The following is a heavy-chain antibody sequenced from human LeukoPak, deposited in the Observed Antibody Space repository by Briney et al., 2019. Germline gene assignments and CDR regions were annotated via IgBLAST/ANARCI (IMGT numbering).Heavy chain of an antibody. CDR1: GDSISNYY. J-gene: IGHJ5*02. D-gene: IGHD6-6*01. CDR2: IYDSGST. CDR3: ARLARGRWFDP. V-gene: IGHV4-59*08. Sequence: SETLSLTCNVSGDSISNYYWSWIRQTPGKGLEWIGHIYDSGSTNYNPSLKSRVTISVDTSKNQFSLKVSSVTAADTAVYYCARLARGRWFDPWGQGTLVTVSS.